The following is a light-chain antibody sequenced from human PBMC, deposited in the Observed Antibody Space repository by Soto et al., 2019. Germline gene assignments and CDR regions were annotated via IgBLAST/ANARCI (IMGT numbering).Light chain of an antibody. CDR2: GTS. CDR3: QQYNNRSPYT. CDR1: QSVCIN. Sequence: EIVMTRSPAPLSFSLRERDTPSCLASQSVCINLAWYQPKPGQAPGILIYGTSTRATGILARFSGSAYGTEYTLTISNLQSEYFAVSSGQQYNNRSPYTFGQGMKPEIK. J-gene: IGKJ2*01. V-gene: IGKV3-15*01.